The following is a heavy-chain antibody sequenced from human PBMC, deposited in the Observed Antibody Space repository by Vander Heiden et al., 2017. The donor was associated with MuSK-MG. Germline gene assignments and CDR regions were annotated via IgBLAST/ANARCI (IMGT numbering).Heavy chain of an antibody. Sequence: QVQLQESGPGLVKPPETLSLTCTVSGGSVSSGSYYRSWIRQPPGKGLEWIGYIYYSGSTNYNPSLKSRVTISVDTSKNQSSLKLRSVTAADTAVYYCASNYGSGSYLDYWGQGTLVTVSS. CDR3: ASNYGSGSYLDY. J-gene: IGHJ4*02. CDR1: GGSVSSGSYY. CDR2: IYYSGST. V-gene: IGHV4-61*01. D-gene: IGHD3-10*01.